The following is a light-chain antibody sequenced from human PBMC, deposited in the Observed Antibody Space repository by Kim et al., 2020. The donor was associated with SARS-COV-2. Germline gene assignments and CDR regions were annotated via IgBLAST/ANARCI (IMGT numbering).Light chain of an antibody. CDR3: QQYGTSPRT. Sequence: SPGERATLSCRASQSVNSNYLAWYQQKPGQAPSLLIYGTSGRATGIPDRFSGSGSATDFTLTISSLEPEDFAVYYCQQYGTSPRTFGQGTKVDIK. CDR1: QSVNSNY. CDR2: GTS. J-gene: IGKJ1*01. V-gene: IGKV3-20*01.